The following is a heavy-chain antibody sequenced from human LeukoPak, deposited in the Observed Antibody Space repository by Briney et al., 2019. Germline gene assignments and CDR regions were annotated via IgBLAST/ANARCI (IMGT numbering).Heavy chain of an antibody. Sequence: PGGSLRLSCTTSGFTFSDYYMTWIRQAPGKGLEWVSSIDESDSYTSYAHSVKGRFTISRDNAKNSLYLQMNSLRAEDTAVYYCARDCGGGSCYGPYDAFDIWGQGTMVTVSS. V-gene: IGHV3-11*06. J-gene: IGHJ3*02. CDR2: IDESDSYT. CDR3: ARDCGGGSCYGPYDAFDI. D-gene: IGHD2-15*01. CDR1: GFTFSDYY.